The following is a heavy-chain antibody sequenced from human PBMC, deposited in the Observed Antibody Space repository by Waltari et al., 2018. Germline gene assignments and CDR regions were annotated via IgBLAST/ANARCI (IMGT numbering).Heavy chain of an antibody. CDR2: VHYKGRT. J-gene: IGHJ3*01. Sequence: QVQLPESGPGLLKPLETLSLPCTVSGGSIMSYYWYWIRQSPGKGLEWIGQVHYKGRTTYNPSLRRRVTISVDTSNKQFSLKLRSVTAADTAVYYCARDYGEYDGFDVWGQGTMVTVSS. V-gene: IGHV4-59*12. CDR3: ARDYGEYDGFDV. CDR1: GGSIMSYY. D-gene: IGHD4-17*01.